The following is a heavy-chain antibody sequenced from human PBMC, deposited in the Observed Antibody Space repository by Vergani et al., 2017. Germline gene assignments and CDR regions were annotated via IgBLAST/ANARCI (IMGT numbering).Heavy chain of an antibody. CDR1: GGTFSSYA. CDR2: IIPIFGTA. V-gene: IGHV1-69*13. D-gene: IGHD5-18*01. J-gene: IGHJ4*02. CDR3: ARGGKYSYGTHAFDY. Sequence: QVQLVQSGAEVKKPGSSVKVSCKASGGTFSSYAISWVRQAPGQGLGWMGRIIPIFGTANYAQKFQGRVTITADESTSTAYMELSSLRSENTAVYYCARGGKYSYGTHAFDYWGQGTLVTVSS.